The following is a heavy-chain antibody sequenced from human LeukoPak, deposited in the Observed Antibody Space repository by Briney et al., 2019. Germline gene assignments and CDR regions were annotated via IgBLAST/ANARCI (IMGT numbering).Heavy chain of an antibody. D-gene: IGHD2-15*01. CDR3: ATGRYCSGTTCYSSLDF. CDR2: IHPGDSNT. V-gene: IGHV5-51*01. Sequence: GESLKISCKGSGYSFTNYWIAWVRQMPRKGLEWMGIIHPGDSNTRYSPSFQGQVTISVDKSITTAYLQWSSLKASDTAVYYCATGRYCSGTTCYSSLDFWGQGTLVTVSS. CDR1: GYSFTNYW. J-gene: IGHJ4*02.